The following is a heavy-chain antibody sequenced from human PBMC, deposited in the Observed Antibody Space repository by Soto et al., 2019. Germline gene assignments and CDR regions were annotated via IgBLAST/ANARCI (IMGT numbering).Heavy chain of an antibody. CDR2: IYYSGIT. D-gene: IGHD1-1*01. CDR3: ARTTDAFDI. Sequence: QVQLQESGPGLVKPSQTLSLTCTVSGYSISNGGYYWSWIRQRPGEGLEWLGYIYYSGITYYNPSLTSRPSISVDASKNEFSLKVNSVTAADTAVYYCARTTDAFDIWGQGTMVTVSS. V-gene: IGHV4-31*03. J-gene: IGHJ3*02. CDR1: GYSISNGGYY.